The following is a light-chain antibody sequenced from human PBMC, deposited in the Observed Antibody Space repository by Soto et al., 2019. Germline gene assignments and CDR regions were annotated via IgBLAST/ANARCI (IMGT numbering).Light chain of an antibody. Sequence: SVLTQPASVSDSPGQSITISSTGTSSDVGGSNFVSWYQQHPGKPPKLIIYDVANRPSGVSNRFSGSKSGSTASLIISRLQTEDEADYYCVSYTSSTTYVFGTGSKVTVL. CDR1: SSDVGGSNF. CDR2: DVA. V-gene: IGLV2-14*03. CDR3: VSYTSSTTYV. J-gene: IGLJ1*01.